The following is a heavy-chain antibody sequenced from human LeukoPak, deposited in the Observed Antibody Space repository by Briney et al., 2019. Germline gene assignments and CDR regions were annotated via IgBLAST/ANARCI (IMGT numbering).Heavy chain of an antibody. J-gene: IGHJ4*02. D-gene: IGHD3-22*01. V-gene: IGHV1-69*13. CDR1: GGTFSSYA. CDR2: IIPIFGTA. Sequence: ASVKVSCKASGGTFSSYAISWVRQAPGQGLEWMGGIIPIFGTANYAQKFQGRVTITADESTSTAYMELSSLRSEDTAVYYCASAYYYGSSGPTKFDYWGQGTLVTVSS. CDR3: ASAYYYGSSGPTKFDY.